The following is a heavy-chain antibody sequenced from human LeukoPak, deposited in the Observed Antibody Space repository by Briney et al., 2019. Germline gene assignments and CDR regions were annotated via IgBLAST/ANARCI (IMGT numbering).Heavy chain of an antibody. CDR1: GGSISSYY. V-gene: IGHV4-59*01. D-gene: IGHD6-13*01. CDR3: ARGWSGGFDP. Sequence: SETLSLTCTVSGGSISSYYWSWIRQPPGKGLEWIGYIYYSGSTNYNPSLKSRVTISVDTSKNQFSLKLSSVTAADTAVYYCARGWSGGFDPWGQGTLVTVSS. CDR2: IYYSGST. J-gene: IGHJ5*02.